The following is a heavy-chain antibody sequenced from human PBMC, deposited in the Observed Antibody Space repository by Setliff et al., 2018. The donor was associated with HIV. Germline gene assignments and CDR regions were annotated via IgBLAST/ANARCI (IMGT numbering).Heavy chain of an antibody. CDR2: IIPILSMT. CDR3: VCRTVVAGKGLPPDS. J-gene: IGHJ4*02. V-gene: IGHV1-69*10. CDR1: GGTFSTYA. Sequence: SVKVSCKSSGGTFSTYAISWVRQAPGQGVEWMGGIIPILSMTSYAQKFQGRATITADISTSTAYLELSSLRSEDTALFYCVCRTVVAGKGLPPDSWGQGTLVTVSS. D-gene: IGHD6-19*01.